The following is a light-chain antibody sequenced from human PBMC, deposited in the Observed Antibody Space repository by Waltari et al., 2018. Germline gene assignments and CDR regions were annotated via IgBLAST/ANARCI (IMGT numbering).Light chain of an antibody. CDR2: VNSDGSH. CDR1: RGHRRNL. J-gene: IGLJ3*02. Sequence: QLVLTQSPSAPASLGGSVKFTRTLRRGHRRNLISEHQQQPEKGPRYLMKVNSDGSHSKGDEIPDRFSGSGSGTERYLTISSVQSEDEADYYCQTGGHGTWVFGGGTKLTVL. V-gene: IGLV4-69*01. CDR3: QTGGHGTWV.